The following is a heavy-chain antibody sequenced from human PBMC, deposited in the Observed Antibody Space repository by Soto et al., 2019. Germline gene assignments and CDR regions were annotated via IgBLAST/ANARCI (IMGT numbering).Heavy chain of an antibody. CDR1: GYSFTSYW. J-gene: IGHJ6*02. CDR2: IYPGDSDT. D-gene: IGHD5-12*01. CDR3: ARQSGYDSHLYYYYGMDV. V-gene: IGHV5-51*01. Sequence: GESLKISCKGSGYSFTSYWIGWVRQMPEKGLEWMGIIYPGDSDTRYSPSFQCQVTISADKSISTAYLQWSSLKASDTAMYYCARQSGYDSHLYYYYGMDVWGQGTTVTVSS.